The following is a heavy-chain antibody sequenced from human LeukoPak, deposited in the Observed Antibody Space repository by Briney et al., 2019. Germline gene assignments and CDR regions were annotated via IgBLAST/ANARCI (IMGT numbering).Heavy chain of an antibody. CDR1: GGSFSGYY. CDR2: INHSGST. J-gene: IGHJ4*02. Sequence: PSETLSLTCAVYGGSFSGYYWSWIRQPPGKGLEWIGEINHSGSTNYNPSLKSRVTISVDTSKNQFSLKLSSVTAADTAVHYCARGREYYFDYWGQGTLVTVSS. V-gene: IGHV4-34*01. CDR3: ARGREYYFDY.